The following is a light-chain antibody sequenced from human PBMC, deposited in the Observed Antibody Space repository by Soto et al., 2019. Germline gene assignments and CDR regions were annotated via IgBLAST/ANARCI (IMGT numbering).Light chain of an antibody. CDR3: QHYNNWPLT. CDR2: GAS. Sequence: ESVLAQSPATLSLSPGERATLSCRASQSVSSSYLAWCQQTPGQAPSLLIYGASTRATGIPARFSGSGSGTEFTLTISNLQSEYFAVYYCQHYNNWPLTFGQGTKVDIK. V-gene: IGKV3-15*01. CDR1: QSVSSSY. J-gene: IGKJ1*01.